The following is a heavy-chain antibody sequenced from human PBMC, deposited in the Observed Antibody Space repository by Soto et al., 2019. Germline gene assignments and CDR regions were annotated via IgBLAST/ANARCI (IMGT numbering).Heavy chain of an antibody. Sequence: VQLVESGGGLIQPGGSLRLSCAASGFTVSSNYMTWVRQPPGKGLEWVSVMYIGGDTYYADSVKGRFTISRDNSKNTLYLQMNSLRADDTAVYYCAGRWSRSGFDYWGQGTLVTVSS. V-gene: IGHV3-53*01. CDR1: GFTVSSNY. J-gene: IGHJ4*02. CDR3: AGRWSRSGFDY. CDR2: MYIGGDT. D-gene: IGHD2-15*01.